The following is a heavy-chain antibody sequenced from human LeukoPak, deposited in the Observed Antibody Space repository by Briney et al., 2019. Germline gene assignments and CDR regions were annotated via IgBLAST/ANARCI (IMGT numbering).Heavy chain of an antibody. V-gene: IGHV3-30*18. CDR3: AKDNKRYSCDY. J-gene: IGHJ4*02. Sequence: PGRSLRLSCAASGFTFRSYGMHWVRQAPGKGLEWVAVISDDGSNKYYADSVKGRFTISRDSSKSTLSLQMNSLRVEDTAVYYCAKDNKRYSCDYWGQGTLVTVSS. CDR1: GFTFRSYG. CDR2: ISDDGSNK. D-gene: IGHD5-18*01.